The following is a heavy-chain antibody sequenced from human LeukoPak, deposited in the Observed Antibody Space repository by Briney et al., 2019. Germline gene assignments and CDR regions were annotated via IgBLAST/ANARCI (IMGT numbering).Heavy chain of an antibody. Sequence: ASVKVSCKASGYSFTGYYLHWVRQAPGQGLEWMGWINPNSGDTNYAQKFQGRVTMTRDTSISTAYMELSRLRSDDTAVYYCARSTGSFSPGSMNWFDPWGQGTLVTVSS. D-gene: IGHD3-10*01. V-gene: IGHV1-2*02. CDR2: INPNSGDT. CDR3: ARSTGSFSPGSMNWFDP. CDR1: GYSFTGYY. J-gene: IGHJ5*02.